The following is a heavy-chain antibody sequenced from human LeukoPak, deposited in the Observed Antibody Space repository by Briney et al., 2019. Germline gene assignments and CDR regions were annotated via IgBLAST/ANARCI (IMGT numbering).Heavy chain of an antibody. CDR1: GYSFTNYG. CDR3: ATYSAAGRTYYFDY. V-gene: IGHV1-18*01. Sequence: ASVKVSCKASGYSFTNYGITWVRQAPGQGLEWMGWISPYNGNTNYAQKLQGRVTMTRDTSTSTAYMELRSLRSDDTAVYYCATYSAAGRTYYFDYWGQGTLVTVSS. J-gene: IGHJ4*02. D-gene: IGHD6-13*01. CDR2: ISPYNGNT.